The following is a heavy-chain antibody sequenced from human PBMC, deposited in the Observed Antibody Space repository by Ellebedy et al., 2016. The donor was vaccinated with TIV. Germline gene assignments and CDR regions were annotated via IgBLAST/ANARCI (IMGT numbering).Heavy chain of an antibody. CDR2: ISSSSDAI. CDR1: GFTFSSSN. V-gene: IGHV3-48*02. J-gene: IGHJ5*02. CDR3: VRGVGP. D-gene: IGHD1-26*01. Sequence: GGSLRLXCAASGFTFSSSNVNWVRQAPGKGLEWVSYISSSSDAIYYADSVKGRFTISRDNAKNSLFLQMNSLRDEDTAVYYCVRGVGPWGPGTLVTVSA.